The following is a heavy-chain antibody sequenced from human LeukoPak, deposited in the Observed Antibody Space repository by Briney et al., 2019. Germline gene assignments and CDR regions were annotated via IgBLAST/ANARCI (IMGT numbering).Heavy chain of an antibody. Sequence: SETLSLTCTVSGGSISSYYWGWIRQPPGKGLEWIGSIYHSGSTYYNPSLKSRVTISVDTSKNQFSLKLSSVTAADTAVYYCARESDSSSWYGDAFDIWGQGTMVTVSS. J-gene: IGHJ3*02. CDR1: GGSISSYY. V-gene: IGHV4-38-2*02. D-gene: IGHD6-13*01. CDR2: IYHSGST. CDR3: ARESDSSSWYGDAFDI.